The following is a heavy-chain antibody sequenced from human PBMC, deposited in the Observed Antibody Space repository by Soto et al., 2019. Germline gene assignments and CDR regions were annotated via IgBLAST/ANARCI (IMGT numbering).Heavy chain of an antibody. CDR2: MNPNSGDT. V-gene: IGHV1-8*01. CDR1: GYTFTSYD. J-gene: IGHJ4*02. Sequence: QVQLVQSGAEVKKPGASVKVSCKASGYTFTSYDINWVRQATGQGLEWMGWMNPNSGDTGYVQKFQGRLTMTRDTSINTAYMELNSLRSEDTAVYYCAIATYYDRSGYYYWGQGTLVTVSS. CDR3: AIATYYDRSGYYY. D-gene: IGHD3-22*01.